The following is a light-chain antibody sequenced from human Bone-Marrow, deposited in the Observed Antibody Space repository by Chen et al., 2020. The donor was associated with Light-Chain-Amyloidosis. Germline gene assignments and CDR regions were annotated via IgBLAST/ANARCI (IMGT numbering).Light chain of an antibody. J-gene: IGLJ3*02. CDR3: QVWDRSRDRPV. Sequence: SYVLTQPSSVSVAPGQTATIACGGNNIGSTSVHWYQQTPGQAPLLVVYDDSDRPSGIPGRLSGSDGGNTATRTISRVEARDGADYYCQVWDRSRDRPVFGGGTKLTVL. CDR1: NIGSTS. CDR2: DDS. V-gene: IGLV3-21*02.